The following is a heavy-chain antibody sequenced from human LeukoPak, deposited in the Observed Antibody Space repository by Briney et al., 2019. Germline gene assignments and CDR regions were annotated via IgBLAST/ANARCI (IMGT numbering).Heavy chain of an antibody. V-gene: IGHV3-21*01. CDR3: GRAFPPLRTSSAGDL. J-gene: IGHJ4*02. CDR2: ISYLSSHV. CDR1: GFTFSDYD. D-gene: IGHD3-16*01. Sequence: GGSLRLSCSASGFTFSDYDMNWVRQAPGKGLEWVSSISYLSSHVYYGDSVKGRFSISRDNAKNSLYLQMNSLGVEDTAIYYCGRAFPPLRTSSAGDLWGQGILVTVSS.